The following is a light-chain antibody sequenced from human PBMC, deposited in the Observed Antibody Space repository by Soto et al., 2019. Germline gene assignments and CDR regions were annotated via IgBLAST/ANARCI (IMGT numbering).Light chain of an antibody. CDR2: AAS. CDR1: QSISSY. J-gene: IGKJ4*01. Sequence: DIQMTQSPASLSTSVGDRVTITCRTSQSISSYLSWYQQKPGKAPKLLIYAASSLQSGVPSRFSGSGSGTDFTLTISNLQSEDFATYYCQQANSFPLTFGGGTKVDIK. CDR3: QQANSFPLT. V-gene: IGKV1-39*01.